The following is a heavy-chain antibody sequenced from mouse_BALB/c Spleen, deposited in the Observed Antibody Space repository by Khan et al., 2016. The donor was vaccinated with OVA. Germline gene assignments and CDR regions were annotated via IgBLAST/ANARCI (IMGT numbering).Heavy chain of an antibody. CDR1: GYSITSGYG. J-gene: IGHJ2*01. Sequence: EVQLVESGPGLVKPSQSLSLTCTVTGYSITSGYGWNWIRQFPGNQLEWMGYISYSGSPNYNPSLQRRISITRDTSKNQFFLQFNSVTTEDTATYYCARTARIKYWGQGTTLTVSS. CDR2: ISYSGSP. V-gene: IGHV3-2*02. CDR3: ARTARIKY. D-gene: IGHD1-2*01.